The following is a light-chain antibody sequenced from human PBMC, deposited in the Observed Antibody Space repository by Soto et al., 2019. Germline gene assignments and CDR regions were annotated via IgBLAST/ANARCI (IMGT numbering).Light chain of an antibody. J-gene: IGLJ2*01. CDR2: GNS. CDR3: QSYDSRLSGPV. CDR1: SSNIGAGYD. Sequence: QSVLTQPPSVSGAPGQRVTISCTGSSSNIGAGYDVHWYQQLPGTAPKLLIYGNSNRPSGVPDRFSGSKSGTSASLAITGLQAEDEAGYYCQSYDSRLSGPVFGGGTKLTVL. V-gene: IGLV1-40*01.